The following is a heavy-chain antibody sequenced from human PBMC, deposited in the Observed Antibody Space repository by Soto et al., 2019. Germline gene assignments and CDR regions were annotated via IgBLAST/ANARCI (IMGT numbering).Heavy chain of an antibody. J-gene: IGHJ4*02. CDR2: IWYDGSNK. CDR1: GSIFSGYG. CDR3: ARDGIGGTAVRGFCDY. Sequence: QEHLVESGGGVVQPGKSLRLSCAASGSIFSGYGMHWVRQAPGKGLEWVAGIWYDGSNKYYADSVKGRFTISRDNSKNMLYLQMDSLRVEDTAIDYCARDGIGGTAVRGFCDYWGQGTLVTVSS. V-gene: IGHV3-33*01. D-gene: IGHD1-7*01.